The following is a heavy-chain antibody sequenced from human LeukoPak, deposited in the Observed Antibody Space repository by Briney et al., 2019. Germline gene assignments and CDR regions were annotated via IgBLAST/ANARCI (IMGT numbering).Heavy chain of an antibody. CDR3: ARRKGGPTGGSFDS. J-gene: IGHJ4*02. Sequence: GGSLRLSCAASTFIFSDYAMTWVRQTPGKGLEWVSVIYSGGNTYYADSVKGRFTISRDSSKNTLYLQMNSLRAEDTAVYYCARRKGGPTGGSFDSWGQGTLVTVSS. V-gene: IGHV3-53*01. D-gene: IGHD1-26*01. CDR1: TFIFSDYA. CDR2: IYSGGNT.